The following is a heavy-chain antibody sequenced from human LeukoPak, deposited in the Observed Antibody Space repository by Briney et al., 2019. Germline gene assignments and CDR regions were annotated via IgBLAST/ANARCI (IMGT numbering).Heavy chain of an antibody. Sequence: ASVKVSCKASGYTFTGYYMHWVRQAPGQGLEWMGWINPNSGGTNYAQKFQGRVTMTRDTSISTAYMELSRLRSDDTAVYYCAREGRYDYVWGSYRYTLYCFDPWGQGTLVTVSS. CDR1: GYTFTGYY. V-gene: IGHV1-2*02. CDR3: AREGRYDYVWGSYRYTLYCFDP. D-gene: IGHD3-16*02. CDR2: INPNSGGT. J-gene: IGHJ5*02.